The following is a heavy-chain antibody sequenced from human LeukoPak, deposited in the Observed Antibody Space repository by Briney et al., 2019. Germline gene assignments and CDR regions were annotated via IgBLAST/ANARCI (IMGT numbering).Heavy chain of an antibody. CDR3: ARHEGSWYAWDYYYYYMDV. CDR2: IYHSGST. D-gene: IGHD6-13*01. Sequence: PSETLSLTCTVSGYSISSGYYWGWIRQPPGKGLEWIGSIYHSGSTYYNPSLKSRVTISVDTSKNQFSLKLSSVTAADTAVYHCARHEGSWYAWDYYYYYMDVWGKGTTVTVSS. J-gene: IGHJ6*03. V-gene: IGHV4-38-2*02. CDR1: GYSISSGYY.